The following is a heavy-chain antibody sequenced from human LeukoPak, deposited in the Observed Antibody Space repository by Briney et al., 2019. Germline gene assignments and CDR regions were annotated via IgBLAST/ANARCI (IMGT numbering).Heavy chain of an antibody. CDR3: AKGGYYAPLDY. V-gene: IGHV3-23*01. Sequence: GGSLRHSCAASGFTFSDSPMTWVRQAPGQGLEWVSAISTSGSDTNYTDSVKDRFTISRDNSKNTLYLQMNRLRAEDTAVYYCAKGGYYAPLDYWGRGTLVTVSS. CDR2: ISTSGSDT. CDR1: GFTFSDSP. J-gene: IGHJ4*02. D-gene: IGHD2/OR15-2a*01.